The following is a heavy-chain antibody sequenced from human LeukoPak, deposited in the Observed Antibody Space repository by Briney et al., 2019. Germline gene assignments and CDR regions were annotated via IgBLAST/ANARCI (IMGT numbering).Heavy chain of an antibody. Sequence: GGSLRLSCAASGFTFSSYSMNWVRQAPGKGLEWVSYISNSGSTIDYADSVKGRFTISRDNAKNSLYLQMDSLRAEDTAVYYCSRLRGHSYGYADYWGQGILVTVSS. D-gene: IGHD5-18*01. V-gene: IGHV3-48*04. CDR1: GFTFSSYS. CDR3: SRLRGHSYGYADY. J-gene: IGHJ4*02. CDR2: ISNSGSTI.